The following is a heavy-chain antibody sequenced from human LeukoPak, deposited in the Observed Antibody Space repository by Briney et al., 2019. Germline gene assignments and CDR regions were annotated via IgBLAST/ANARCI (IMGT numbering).Heavy chain of an antibody. D-gene: IGHD5-12*01. CDR1: GGTFSSYA. CDR3: AREGVATIIFY. V-gene: IGHV1-69*10. Sequence: KVSCKASGGTFSSYAISWVRQAPGQGLEWMGGIIPILGIANYAQKFQGRVTITADKSTSTAYMELSSLRSEDTAVYYCAREGVATIIFYWGQGTLVTVSS. J-gene: IGHJ4*02. CDR2: IIPILGIA.